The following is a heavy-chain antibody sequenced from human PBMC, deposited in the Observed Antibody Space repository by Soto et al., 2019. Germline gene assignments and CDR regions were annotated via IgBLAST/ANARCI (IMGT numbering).Heavy chain of an antibody. CDR1: GGTFSSYA. Sequence: QVQLVQSGAEVKKPGSSVKVSCKASGGTFSSYAISWVRQAPGQGLEWMGGIIPIFGTANYAQKFQGRVTIPADKSTSTAYMELSSLRSEDTAVYYCARGGGDRAVDAFDIWGQGTMVTVSS. CDR3: ARGGGDRAVDAFDI. D-gene: IGHD2-21*01. J-gene: IGHJ3*02. V-gene: IGHV1-69*06. CDR2: IIPIFGTA.